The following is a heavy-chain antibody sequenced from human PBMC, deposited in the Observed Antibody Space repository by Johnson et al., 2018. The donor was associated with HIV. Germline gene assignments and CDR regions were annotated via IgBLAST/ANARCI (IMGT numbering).Heavy chain of an antibody. CDR1: GFTVSSNY. J-gene: IGHJ3*02. CDR2: ISASGSNI. CDR3: ARDRARWSSGWYNDAFDI. Sequence: VQLVESGGGLVQPGGSLRLSCAASGFTVSSNYMSWVRQAPGKGPEWLSYISASGSNIYYANSVKGRFTISRDNSKNTLYLQMGSLRAEDMAVYYCARDRARWSSGWYNDAFDIWGQGTMVTVSS. V-gene: IGHV3-64*01. D-gene: IGHD6-19*01.